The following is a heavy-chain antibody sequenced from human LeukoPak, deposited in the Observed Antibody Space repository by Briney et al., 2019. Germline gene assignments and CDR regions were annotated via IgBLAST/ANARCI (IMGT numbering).Heavy chain of an antibody. CDR3: ARQAPYCSSTSCRDY. Sequence: SETLSLTCTVSGGSISSYYWSWIRQPPGKGLEWIGYIYYSGSTNYNPSLKSRVTISVDTSKNQFSLKPSSVTAADTAVYYCARQAPYCSSTSCRDYWGQGTLVTVSS. V-gene: IGHV4-59*08. CDR2: IYYSGST. J-gene: IGHJ4*02. D-gene: IGHD2-2*01. CDR1: GGSISSYY.